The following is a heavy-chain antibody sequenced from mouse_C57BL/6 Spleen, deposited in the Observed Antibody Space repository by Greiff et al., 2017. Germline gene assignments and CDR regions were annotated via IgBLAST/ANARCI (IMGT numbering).Heavy chain of an antibody. Sequence: EVQGVESGGGLVKPGGSLKLSCAASGFTFSDYGMHWVRQAPEKGLEWVAYISSGSSTIYYADTVKGRFTISRDNAKNTLFLQMTSVRSEDTAMYYSARRGTVVKGAMDYWGQGTSVTVSS. J-gene: IGHJ4*01. CDR3: ARRGTVVKGAMDY. D-gene: IGHD1-1*01. CDR1: GFTFSDYG. V-gene: IGHV5-17*01. CDR2: ISSGSSTI.